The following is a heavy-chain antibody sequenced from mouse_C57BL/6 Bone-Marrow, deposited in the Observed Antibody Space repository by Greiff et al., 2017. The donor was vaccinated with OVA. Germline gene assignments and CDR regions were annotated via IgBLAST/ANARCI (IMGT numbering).Heavy chain of an antibody. CDR1: GYTFTDYY. D-gene: IGHD4-1*01. CDR2: INPYNGGT. Sequence: VQLQQSGPVLVKPGASVKMSCKASGYTFTDYYMNWVKQSHGKSLEWIGVINPYNGGTSYNEKFKGKATLTVDKSSSTAYMELNSLTSEDSAVYYCASQTGTYYYAMDYWGQGTSVTVSS. J-gene: IGHJ4*01. V-gene: IGHV1-19*01. CDR3: ASQTGTYYYAMDY.